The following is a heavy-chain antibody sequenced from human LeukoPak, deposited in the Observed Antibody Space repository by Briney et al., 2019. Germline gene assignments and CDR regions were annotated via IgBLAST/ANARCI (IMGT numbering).Heavy chain of an antibody. V-gene: IGHV4-34*01. CDR3: ARADYGDRHYYFDY. J-gene: IGHJ4*02. CDR2: INHSGST. CDR1: GGSFSGYY. Sequence: SETLSLTCAVYGGSFSGYYWSWIRQPPGKGLEWIGEINHSGSTNYNPSLKSRVTISVDTSKNQFSLKLSSVTAADTAVYYCARADYGDRHYYFDYWGQGTLVTVSS. D-gene: IGHD4-17*01.